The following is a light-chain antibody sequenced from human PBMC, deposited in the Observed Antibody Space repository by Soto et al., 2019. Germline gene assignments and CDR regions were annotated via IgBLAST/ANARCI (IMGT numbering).Light chain of an antibody. Sequence: DIQMTQSPPTLSASVGDRVTITCRASQSINSWLACYQQKPGTAPKLLIYKASTLESGGPSRFSGSGSGTEFTLTISTLQPDDFATYYCQQYESYSRITFGQGTRLEIK. CDR2: KAS. J-gene: IGKJ5*01. CDR1: QSINSW. CDR3: QQYESYSRIT. V-gene: IGKV1-5*03.